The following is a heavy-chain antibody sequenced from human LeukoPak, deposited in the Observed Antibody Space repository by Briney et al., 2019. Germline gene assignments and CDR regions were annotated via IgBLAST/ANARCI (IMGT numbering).Heavy chain of an antibody. CDR1: GYTFTGYG. D-gene: IGHD5-18*01. Sequence: GASVKVSCKASGYTFTGYGITWVRQAPGQGLEWMGWISVYNGNTNYAQKLQGRVTMTTDTSTSTAYMELRSLRSDDTAVYYCARTYKTAQMYYFDYWGQGTLITVSS. J-gene: IGHJ4*02. CDR3: ARTYKTAQMYYFDY. CDR2: ISVYNGNT. V-gene: IGHV1-18*01.